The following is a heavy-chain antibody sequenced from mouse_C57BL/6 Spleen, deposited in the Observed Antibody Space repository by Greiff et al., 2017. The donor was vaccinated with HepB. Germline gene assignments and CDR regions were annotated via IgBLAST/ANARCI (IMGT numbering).Heavy chain of an antibody. D-gene: IGHD1-1*01. V-gene: IGHV6-3*01. Sequence: EVKLLESGGGLVQPGGSMKLSCVASGFTFSNYWMNWVRQSPEKGLEWVAQIRLKSDNYATHYAESVKGRFTISRDDSKSSVYLQMNNLRAEDTGIYYCTPFITRAYWGQGTLVTVSA. CDR1: GFTFSNYW. J-gene: IGHJ3*01. CDR3: TPFITRAY. CDR2: IRLKSDNYAT.